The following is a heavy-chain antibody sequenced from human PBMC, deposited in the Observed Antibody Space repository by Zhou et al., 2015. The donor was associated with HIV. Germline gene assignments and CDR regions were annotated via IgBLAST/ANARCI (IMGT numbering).Heavy chain of an antibody. CDR3: ARDVNSPGAVAGLRGLHWFDP. D-gene: IGHD6-19*01. CDR2: IIPIFGTA. Sequence: QVQLVQSGAEVKKPGSSVKVSCKASGGTFSSYAISWVRQAPGQGLEWMGGIIPIFGTANYAQKFQGRVTITADESTSTAYMELSSLRSEDTAVYYCARDVNSPGAVAGLRGLHWFDPWGQGTLVTVSS. CDR1: GGTFSSYA. V-gene: IGHV1-69*01. J-gene: IGHJ5*02.